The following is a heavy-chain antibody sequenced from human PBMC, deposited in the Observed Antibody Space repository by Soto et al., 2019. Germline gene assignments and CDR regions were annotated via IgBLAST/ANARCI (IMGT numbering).Heavy chain of an antibody. CDR2: IATDGSNQ. J-gene: IGHJ4*02. CDR1: GFTFSSYV. Sequence: QVQLVESGGGVVQPGRSLRLSCAASGFTFSSYVMHWVRQAPGKGLEWVTLIATDGSNQYYAESVKGRFTISRDNSKNTLYLKMNSLRAEDTAVYYCARDDSETTDVDAWGQGTLVTVSS. CDR3: ARDDSETTDVDA. D-gene: IGHD4-17*01. V-gene: IGHV3-30-3*01.